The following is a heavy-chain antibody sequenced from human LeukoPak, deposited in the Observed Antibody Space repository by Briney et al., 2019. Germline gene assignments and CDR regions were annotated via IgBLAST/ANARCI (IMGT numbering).Heavy chain of an antibody. V-gene: IGHV3-23*01. CDR1: GFTLSNNA. CDR2: ITGSGDAA. Sequence: PGRSLRLXCAASGFTLSNNAMTWVRQTPGMGLEWVSTITGSGDAAWHAESVKGRFAISRDNSKHTLYLQMNSLRAEDTAVYYCARDGAAAPPYYYYLDVWGKGTTVSVSS. CDR3: ARDGAAAPPYYYYLDV. J-gene: IGHJ6*03. D-gene: IGHD3-16*01.